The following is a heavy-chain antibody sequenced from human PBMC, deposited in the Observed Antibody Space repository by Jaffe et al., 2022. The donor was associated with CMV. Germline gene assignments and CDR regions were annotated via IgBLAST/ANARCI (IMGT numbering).Heavy chain of an antibody. J-gene: IGHJ4*02. Sequence: QVQLQESGPGLVKPSETLSLTCTVSGGSVSSGSYYWSWIRQPPGKGLEWIGYIYNSGGTNYNPSLKSRVSTSIDTSKNQFSLKLSSVTAADTAIYYCARNFDYWGQGTLVTVSS. CDR1: GGSVSSGSYY. CDR2: IYNSGGT. CDR3: ARNFDY. V-gene: IGHV4-61*01.